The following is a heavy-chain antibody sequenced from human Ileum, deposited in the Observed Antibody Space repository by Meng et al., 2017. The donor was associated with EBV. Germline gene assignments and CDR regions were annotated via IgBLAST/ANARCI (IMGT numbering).Heavy chain of an antibody. CDR1: GDSITNHNW. J-gene: IGHJ1*01. D-gene: IGHD3-10*01. CDR3: LRGSGGSV. V-gene: IGHV4-4*02. Sequence: QVHLRGSGQELVRPSETLSLTCAFSGDSITNHNWWAWVRQPPGKGLEWIGEIPHRGSSAYNPSLKSRVSMSIDKSKNQFSLKLTSVTAADTAVYHCLRGSGGSVWGQGTLVTVSS. CDR2: IPHRGSS.